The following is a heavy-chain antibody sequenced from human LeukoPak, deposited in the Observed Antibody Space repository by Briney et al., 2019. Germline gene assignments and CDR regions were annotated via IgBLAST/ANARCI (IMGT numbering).Heavy chain of an antibody. Sequence: GGSLRLSCAASGFTLSDSTVHWVRQASGKGLEWVARIRNKANNYATEYGASVKGRFAISRDDAKNTAYLQMNGLKTEDTAIYYCSSGPSGWTEFFRHWGRGTLVTVSS. D-gene: IGHD6-19*01. CDR1: GFTLSDST. CDR2: IRNKANNYAT. J-gene: IGHJ1*01. CDR3: SSGPSGWTEFFRH. V-gene: IGHV3-73*01.